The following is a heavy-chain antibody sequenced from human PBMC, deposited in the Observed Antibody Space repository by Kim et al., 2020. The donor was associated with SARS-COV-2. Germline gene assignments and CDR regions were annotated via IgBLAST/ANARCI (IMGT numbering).Heavy chain of an antibody. J-gene: IGHJ4*02. V-gene: IGHV3-23*01. D-gene: IGHD6-13*01. CDR2: ISGSGGST. Sequence: GGSLRLSCAASGFTFSSYAMSWVRQAPGKGLEWVSAISGSGGSTYYADSVKGRFTISRDNSKNTLYLQMNSLRAEDTAVYYCAKASGAAGTWDYFDYWGQGTLVTVSS. CDR1: GFTFSSYA. CDR3: AKASGAAGTWDYFDY.